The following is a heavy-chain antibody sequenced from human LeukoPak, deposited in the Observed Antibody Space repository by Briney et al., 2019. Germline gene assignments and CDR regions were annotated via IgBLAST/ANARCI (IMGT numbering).Heavy chain of an antibody. CDR1: GGSISSYY. V-gene: IGHV4-59*08. CDR2: IYYSGST. J-gene: IGHJ5*02. D-gene: IGHD2-15*01. Sequence: SETLSLTCTVSGGSISSYYWSWIRQPPGKGLEWIGYIYYSGSTNCNPSLKSRVTISVDTSKNQFSLKLSSVTAADTAVYYCARAIGYCSGGSCYSNWFDPWGQGTLVTVSS. CDR3: ARAIGYCSGGSCYSNWFDP.